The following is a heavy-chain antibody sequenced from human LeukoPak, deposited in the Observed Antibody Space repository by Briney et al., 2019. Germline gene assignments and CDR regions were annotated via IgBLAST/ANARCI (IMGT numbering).Heavy chain of an antibody. CDR1: GRSIRSYY. V-gene: IGHV4-4*07. J-gene: IGHJ4*02. CDR2: IHSSGST. Sequence: SAETLSLTCPVSGRSIRSYYWSWIRQPAGKGLEWLVRIHSSGSTNYYPSLKTRVTMSVDTSKNQFSLKLSSVTGADTAVYYCAREFSGQECSGGSCQDYWGQGTLVTVSS. CDR3: AREFSGQECSGGSCQDY. D-gene: IGHD2-15*01.